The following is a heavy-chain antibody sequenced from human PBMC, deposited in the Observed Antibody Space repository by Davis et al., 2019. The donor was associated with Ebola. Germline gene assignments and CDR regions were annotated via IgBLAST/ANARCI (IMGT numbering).Heavy chain of an antibody. V-gene: IGHV4-59*12. CDR1: GASTSSYY. J-gene: IGHJ4*02. D-gene: IGHD3-22*01. CDR3: ARGDSYYDPSGYYAGPEAPDH. CDR2: IYYSGST. Sequence: MPSETLSLTCSVSGASTSSYYWSWIRQPPGKGLEWIGYIYYSGSTNYNPSLKSRVTISVDTSKNQFSLKLTSVTAADTAVYYCARGDSYYDPSGYYAGPEAPDHWGQGTLVSVSS.